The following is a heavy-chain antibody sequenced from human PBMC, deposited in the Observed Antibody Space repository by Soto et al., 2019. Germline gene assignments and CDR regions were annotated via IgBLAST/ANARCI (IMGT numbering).Heavy chain of an antibody. J-gene: IGHJ5*02. CDR3: ARDGLTTRLDP. V-gene: IGHV4-34*01. D-gene: IGHD4-4*01. Sequence: SETLSLTCAVYGGSFSSYYWSWIRQPPGKGLEWIGEINHRGSTNYNPSLKSRVTISVDTSKNQFSLKLSSVTAADTAVYYCARDGLTTRLDPWGQGTLVTVSS. CDR2: INHRGST. CDR1: GGSFSSYY.